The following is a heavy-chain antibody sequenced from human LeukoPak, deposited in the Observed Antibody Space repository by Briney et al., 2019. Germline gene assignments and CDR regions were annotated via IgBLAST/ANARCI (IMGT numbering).Heavy chain of an antibody. CDR2: IIPILGIA. CDR3: ARDLSVWSAMVKYYGMDV. V-gene: IGHV1-69*04. D-gene: IGHD5-18*01. Sequence: SVKVSCKASGGTFSSYAISWVRQAPGQGLEWMGRIIPILGIANYAQKFQGRVTITRDTSASTAYMELSSLRSEDTAVYYCARDLSVWSAMVKYYGMDVWGQGTTVTVSS. CDR1: GGTFSSYA. J-gene: IGHJ6*02.